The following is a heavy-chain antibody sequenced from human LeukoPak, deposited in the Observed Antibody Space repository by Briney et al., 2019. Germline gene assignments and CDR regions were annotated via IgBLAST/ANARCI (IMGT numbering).Heavy chain of an antibody. V-gene: IGHV1-69*05. CDR1: GGTFSSYA. D-gene: IGHD6-19*01. CDR3: AREGYSSGWSPSDY. Sequence: ASVKVSCKASGGTFSSYAISWVRQAPGQGLGWMGGIIPIFGTANYAQKFQGRVTITTDESTSTAYMELSSLRSEDTAVYYCAREGYSSGWSPSDYWGQGTLVTVSS. J-gene: IGHJ4*02. CDR2: IIPIFGTA.